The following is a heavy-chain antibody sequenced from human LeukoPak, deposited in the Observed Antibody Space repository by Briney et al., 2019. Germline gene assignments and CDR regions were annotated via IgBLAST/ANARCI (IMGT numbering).Heavy chain of an antibody. Sequence: PSETLSLTCAVYGGSFSGYYWSWIRQPPGKRLEWIGYIYYTGSTNYNPSLKSRVTISVVTSKNQFSLRLSSVPAADTAVYYCARDYEFFSCYYYGMDVWGQGTTVTVSS. D-gene: IGHD3/OR15-3a*01. CDR3: ARDYEFFSCYYYGMDV. CDR1: GGSFSGYY. V-gene: IGHV4-59*01. CDR2: IYYTGST. J-gene: IGHJ6*02.